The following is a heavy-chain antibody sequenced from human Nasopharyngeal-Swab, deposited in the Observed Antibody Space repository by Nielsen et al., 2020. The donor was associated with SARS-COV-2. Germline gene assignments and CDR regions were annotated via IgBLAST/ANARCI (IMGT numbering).Heavy chain of an antibody. Sequence: SETLPLTCTVSGGSINGGVYYWRWIWLPAGEGLERIGRIFPSGPTNYNLSLKSRVTISMDTSKDQLSLKLYSATAAETAVYYCAREGRYYDRSAYNHYYFDSWGQGTLVTVSS. D-gene: IGHD3-22*01. V-gene: IGHV4-61*02. CDR2: IFPSGPT. J-gene: IGHJ4*02. CDR3: AREGRYYDRSAYNHYYFDS. CDR1: GGSINGGVYY.